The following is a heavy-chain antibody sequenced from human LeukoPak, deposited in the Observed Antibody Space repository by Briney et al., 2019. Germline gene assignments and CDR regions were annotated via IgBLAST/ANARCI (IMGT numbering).Heavy chain of an antibody. Sequence: GGSLRLSCIASGFSFSGHWMHWARQLPGKGLVWVSRISPTGSTTSYADSVKGRFTVSRDNAKNTLYLQVNNLRAEDTAVYYCARGPSSNWSGLDFWGQGTLLTVSS. V-gene: IGHV3-74*01. J-gene: IGHJ4*02. D-gene: IGHD6-13*01. CDR2: ISPTGSTT. CDR1: GFSFSGHW. CDR3: ARGPSSNWSGLDF.